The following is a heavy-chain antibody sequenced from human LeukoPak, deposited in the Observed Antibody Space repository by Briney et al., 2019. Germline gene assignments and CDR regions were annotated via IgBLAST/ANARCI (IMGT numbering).Heavy chain of an antibody. Sequence: KTSETLSLTCTVSGYPISSGYYWGWIRQPPGKGLEWIGSIYHSGSTYYNPSLKSRVTISVDTSKNQFSLKLSSVTAADTAVYYCARVRQQLESHYNWFDPWGQGTLVTVSS. V-gene: IGHV4-38-2*02. CDR1: GYPISSGYY. J-gene: IGHJ5*02. CDR2: IYHSGST. D-gene: IGHD6-13*01. CDR3: ARVRQQLESHYNWFDP.